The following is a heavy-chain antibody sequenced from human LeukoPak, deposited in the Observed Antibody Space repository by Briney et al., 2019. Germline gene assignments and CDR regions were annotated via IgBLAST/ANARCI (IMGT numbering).Heavy chain of an antibody. CDR3: AGDDYYGSGSSYYMDV. V-gene: IGHV4-38-2*02. D-gene: IGHD3-10*01. J-gene: IGHJ6*03. CDR2: IYQSGST. CDR1: GYFISSGYY. Sequence: SETLSLTCNVSGYFISSGYYWGWIRQPPGKGLEWIGSIYQSGSTYYNPSLKSRVTIPVDTSKNQFSLKLSSVTAADTAVYYCAGDDYYGSGSSYYMDVWGKGTTVTISS.